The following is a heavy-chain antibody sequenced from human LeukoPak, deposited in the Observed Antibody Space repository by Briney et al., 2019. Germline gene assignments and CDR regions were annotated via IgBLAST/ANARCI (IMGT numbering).Heavy chain of an antibody. J-gene: IGHJ4*02. D-gene: IGHD2-2*02. CDR2: INPNSGGT. CDR1: GYTFTIYY. V-gene: IGHV1-2*02. CDR3: ARNPAYCTRTSCYNDY. Sequence: GASVKVSCKASGYTFTIYYMHWVRQPPGQGLEWMGWINPNSGGTSYARRFQGRVTMTRDTSISTAYMELSRLTSDDTAVYYCARNPAYCTRTSCYNDYWGQGTLVTVSS.